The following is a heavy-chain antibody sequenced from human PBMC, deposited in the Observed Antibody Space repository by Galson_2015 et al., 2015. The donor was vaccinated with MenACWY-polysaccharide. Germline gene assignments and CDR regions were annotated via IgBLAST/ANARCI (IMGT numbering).Heavy chain of an antibody. CDR2: MNPNSGNT. V-gene: IGHV1-8*01. CDR3: ARWTSRGNPDGYLDY. D-gene: IGHD2/OR15-2a*01. Sequence: SVKVSCKASGYNFNSYDINWVRQATGQGLEWMGWMNPNSGNTGYAQKLQGRVTVTRDTSINTAYMELSSLTSKDTAVYYCARWTSRGNPDGYLDYWGHGTQVTVSP. CDR1: GYNFNSYD. J-gene: IGHJ4*01.